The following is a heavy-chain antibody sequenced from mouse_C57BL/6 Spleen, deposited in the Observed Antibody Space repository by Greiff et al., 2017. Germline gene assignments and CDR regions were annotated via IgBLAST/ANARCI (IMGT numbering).Heavy chain of an antibody. CDR1: GYTFTDYY. V-gene: IGHV1-26*01. CDR3: ARGDSNYVGYFDV. D-gene: IGHD2-5*01. Sequence: EVQLQQSGPELVKPGASVKISCKASGYTFTDYYMNWVKQSHGKSLEWIGDINPNNGGTSYNQKFKGKATLTVDKSSSTAYMELRSLTSEDSAVYYCARGDSNYVGYFDVWGTGTTVTVSS. J-gene: IGHJ1*03. CDR2: INPNNGGT.